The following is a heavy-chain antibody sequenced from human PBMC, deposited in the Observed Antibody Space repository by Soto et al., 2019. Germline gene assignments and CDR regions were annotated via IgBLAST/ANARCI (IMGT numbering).Heavy chain of an antibody. CDR3: AKGIIAVIPCYFDY. J-gene: IGHJ4*02. CDR1: GFTFDDYA. D-gene: IGHD2-21*01. CDR2: ISWNSGSI. Sequence: EVQLVESGGGLVQPGRSLRLSCAASGFTFDDYAMHWVRQAPGKGLEWVSGISWNSGSIGYADSVKGRFTISRDNAKNSLYLQMNSLRAEDTALYYCAKGIIAVIPCYFDYWGQGTLVTVSS. V-gene: IGHV3-9*01.